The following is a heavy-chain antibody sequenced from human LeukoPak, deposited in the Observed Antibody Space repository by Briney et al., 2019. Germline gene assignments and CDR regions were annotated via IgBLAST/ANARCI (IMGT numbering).Heavy chain of an antibody. CDR3: ARGNSGSYSQFDY. CDR1: GGSISTYY. V-gene: IGHV4-59*01. CDR2: IYYSGST. Sequence: SETLSPTCTVSGGSISTYYWSWIRQPPGKGLEWIGYIYYSGSTNYNPSLKSRVTISADTSKNQFSLKLTSVTAADTAVYYCARGNSGSYSQFDYWGQGTLVTVSS. J-gene: IGHJ4*02. D-gene: IGHD1-26*01.